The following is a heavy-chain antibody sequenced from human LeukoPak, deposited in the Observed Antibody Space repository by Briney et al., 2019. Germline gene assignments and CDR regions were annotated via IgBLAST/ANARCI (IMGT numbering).Heavy chain of an antibody. V-gene: IGHV3-53*01. CDR1: GFSVSDTP. CDR2: LYSGGNT. CDR3: ATTPHPYYDFWSGYSPVTDY. D-gene: IGHD3-3*01. Sequence: PGGSLRLSCAVSGFSVSDTPMTWVRQAPGKGLEWVSILYSGGNTYYGDSVKGRFTVSRQNSKNTLYLQMNSLRAEDTAVYYCATTPHPYYDFWSGYSPVTDYWGQGTLVTVSS. J-gene: IGHJ4*02.